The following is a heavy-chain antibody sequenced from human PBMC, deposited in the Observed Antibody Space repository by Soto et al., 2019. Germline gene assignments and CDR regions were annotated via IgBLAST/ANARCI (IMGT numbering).Heavy chain of an antibody. D-gene: IGHD1-26*01. V-gene: IGHV3-74*01. J-gene: IGHJ3*01. CDR2: IHSDGSST. CDR1: GFTFSYYW. CDR3: ARGDRGAFDL. Sequence: EVQLVESGGGLVRPGGSLRLSCAASGFTFSYYWMHWVRQAPGKGLVWVSRIHSDGSSTTYADVVKGRFIISRDNAWNTVDLQMNSVRVEDTAVYYCARGDRGAFDLWGQGTVVTVSS.